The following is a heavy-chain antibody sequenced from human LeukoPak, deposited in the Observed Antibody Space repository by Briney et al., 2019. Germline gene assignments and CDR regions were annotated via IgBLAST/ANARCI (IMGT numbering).Heavy chain of an antibody. Sequence: PGGSLRLSCAASGFTFDDYAMRWVRQAPGKCLEWVSGISWNSGSIGYADSVQGRFTISRDNAKNSLYLQMTSLRAEDTAFYYCAKYDFWRGLDYWGQGTLVTVSS. V-gene: IGHV3-9*01. CDR3: AKYDFWRGLDY. J-gene: IGHJ4*02. D-gene: IGHD3-3*01. CDR2: ISWNSGSI. CDR1: GFTFDDYA.